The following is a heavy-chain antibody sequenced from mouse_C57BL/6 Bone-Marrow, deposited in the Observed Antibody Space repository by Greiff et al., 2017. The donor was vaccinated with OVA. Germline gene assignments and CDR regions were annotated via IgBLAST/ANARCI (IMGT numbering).Heavy chain of an antibody. CDR1: GYTFTSYW. CDR2: IHPNSGST. Sequence: VQLQKPGAELVKPGASVKLSCKASGYTFTSYWMHWVKQRPGQGLEWIGMIHPNSGSTNYNEKFKSKATLTVDKSSSTAYMQLSSLTSEDSAVYYGARPPYCDGSSGWYFDVWGTGTTVTVSS. CDR3: ARPPYCDGSSGWYFDV. J-gene: IGHJ1*03. D-gene: IGHD1-1*01. V-gene: IGHV1-64*01.